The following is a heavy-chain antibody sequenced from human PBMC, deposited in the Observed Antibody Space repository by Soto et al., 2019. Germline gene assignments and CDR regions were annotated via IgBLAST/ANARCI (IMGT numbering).Heavy chain of an antibody. Sequence: EVQLLESGGGLVQPGGSLRLSCAASGFTLSSYAMSWVRQAPGKGLEWVSSISGSGGTTYYADSVKGRFTISRDNSKNTLYLLMSSLSAEDTSVYYCARAQRSRIIYYYYYMDVWGKGATVTVSS. CDR3: ARAQRSRIIYYYYYMDV. CDR2: ISGSGGTT. V-gene: IGHV3-23*01. J-gene: IGHJ6*03. D-gene: IGHD2-2*01. CDR1: GFTLSSYA.